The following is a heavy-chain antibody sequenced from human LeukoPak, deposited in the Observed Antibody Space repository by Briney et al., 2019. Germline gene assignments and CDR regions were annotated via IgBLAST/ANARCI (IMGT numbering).Heavy chain of an antibody. CDR1: GGSISSSSYY. Sequence: PSETLSLTCTVSGGSISSSSYYWGWIRQPPGKGLEWIGSIYYSGSTYYNPSLKSRVTISVDTSKNQFSLKLSSVTAADTAVYYCARLAAAGRQEGAFDIWGQGTMVTVSS. J-gene: IGHJ3*02. V-gene: IGHV4-39*01. CDR3: ARLAAAGRQEGAFDI. D-gene: IGHD6-13*01. CDR2: IYYSGST.